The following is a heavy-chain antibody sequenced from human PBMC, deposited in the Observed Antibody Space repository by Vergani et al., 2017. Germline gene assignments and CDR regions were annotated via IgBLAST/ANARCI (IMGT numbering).Heavy chain of an antibody. Sequence: QVHLVQSGAEVKKPGSSVKVSCRSSGDSFNNFPITWVRQATGQGLEWMGRIIPVFGTADYSQKFQDRVTITADESTNPSYMHLSSLRSDDTAVYFCAKLHTYRWQFSFDVWGRGTHVTVSS. V-gene: IGHV1-69*13. J-gene: IGHJ2*01. CDR2: IIPVFGTA. D-gene: IGHD2-8*02. CDR1: GDSFNNFP. CDR3: AKLHTYRWQFSFDV.